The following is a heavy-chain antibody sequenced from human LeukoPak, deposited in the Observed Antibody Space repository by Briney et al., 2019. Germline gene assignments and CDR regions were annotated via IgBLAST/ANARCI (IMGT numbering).Heavy chain of an antibody. CDR1: GFTFSSYS. CDR3: ARGGLWRGLDI. CDR2: ISSSSSTI. D-gene: IGHD3-16*01. Sequence: GSLRLSCAASGFTFSSYSMNWVRQAPGKGLEWVSYISSSSSTIYYADSVKGRFTISRDNAKNSLYLQMNSLRAEDTAVYYRARGGLWRGLDIWGQGTMVTVSS. V-gene: IGHV3-48*01. J-gene: IGHJ3*02.